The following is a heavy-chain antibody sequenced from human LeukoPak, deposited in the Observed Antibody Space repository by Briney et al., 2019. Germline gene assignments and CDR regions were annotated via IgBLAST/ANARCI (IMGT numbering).Heavy chain of an antibody. Sequence: GGSLRLPCAASGFTFSNYGMSWVRQAPGKGLEWVSVISGSGANTYYADSVKGRFTISRDNAKNTLYLQMNSLRAEDTAVYYCARNPIYYYYYMDVWGKGTTVTVSS. CDR2: ISGSGANT. CDR1: GFTFSNYG. D-gene: IGHD3-3*01. V-gene: IGHV3-23*01. CDR3: ARNPIYYYYYMDV. J-gene: IGHJ6*03.